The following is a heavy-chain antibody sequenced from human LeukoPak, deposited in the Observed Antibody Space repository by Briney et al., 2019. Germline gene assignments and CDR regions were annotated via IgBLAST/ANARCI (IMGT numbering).Heavy chain of an antibody. CDR3: ARGHIAVARHFDY. CDR2: INPHSGGT. V-gene: IGHV1-2*02. D-gene: IGHD6-19*01. Sequence: ASVKVSCKASGYTFTDYYMHWVRQAPGQGLEWMGWINPHSGGTDHAQKFQGRVTMTRDTSISTAYMELSRLRSDDTAVYYCARGHIAVARHFDYWGQGTLVTVSS. CDR1: GYTFTDYY. J-gene: IGHJ4*02.